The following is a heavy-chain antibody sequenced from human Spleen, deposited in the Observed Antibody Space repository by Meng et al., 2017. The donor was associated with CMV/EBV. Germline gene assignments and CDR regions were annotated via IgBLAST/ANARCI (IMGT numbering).Heavy chain of an antibody. CDR3: ARGRSHYYDSSGYYPFDY. V-gene: IGHV3-7*01. J-gene: IGHJ4*02. D-gene: IGHD3-22*01. CDR1: GFTFSSYW. Sequence: GESLKISCAASGFTFSSYWMSWVRQAPGKGLEWVANIKQDGSEKYYVDSVKGRFTISRDNAKNSLYLQMNSLRAEDTAVYYCARGRSHYYDSSGYYPFDYWGQGTLVTVSS. CDR2: IKQDGSEK.